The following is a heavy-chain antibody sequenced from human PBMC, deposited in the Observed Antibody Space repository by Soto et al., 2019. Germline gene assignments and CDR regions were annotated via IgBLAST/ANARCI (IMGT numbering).Heavy chain of an antibody. Sequence: GGSLRLSCAASGFTFSSYSMNWVRQAPGKGLEWVSSISSSSSYIYYADSVKGRFTISRDNAKNSLYLQMNSLRAADTAVYYCARVRPAEEIRTLFNNRFDPWGQGTLVTVSS. CDR1: GFTFSSYS. V-gene: IGHV3-21*01. J-gene: IGHJ5*02. D-gene: IGHD2-2*01. CDR3: ARVRPAEEIRTLFNNRFDP. CDR2: ISSSSSYI.